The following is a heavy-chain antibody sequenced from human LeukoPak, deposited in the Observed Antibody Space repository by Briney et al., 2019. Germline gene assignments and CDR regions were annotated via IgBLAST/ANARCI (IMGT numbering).Heavy chain of an antibody. CDR2: IKQDGSEK. D-gene: IGHD6-13*01. CDR3: AREDIAAAGDFDY. J-gene: IGHJ4*02. CDR1: GSTFSSYW. Sequence: PGGSLRLSCAASGSTFSSYWMSWVRQAPGKGLEWVANIKQDGSEKYYVDSVKGRFTISRDNAKNSLYLQMNSLRAEDTAVYYCAREDIAAAGDFDYWGQGTLVTVSS. V-gene: IGHV3-7*03.